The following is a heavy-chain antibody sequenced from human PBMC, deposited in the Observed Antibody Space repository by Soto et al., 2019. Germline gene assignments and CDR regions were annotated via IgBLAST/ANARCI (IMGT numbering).Heavy chain of an antibody. V-gene: IGHV3-23*01. CDR2: ISGSGGST. J-gene: IGHJ5*02. CDR1: GFPFGSYA. CDR3: AKDLFPWLRSNWFDP. D-gene: IGHD5-12*01. Sequence: EVQLLESGGGLVQPGGSLKLSCAASGFPFGSYARSWVRQAQGKGREWVSAISGSGGSTYYADSVKGRFTISRDNSKNTLYLQMNSLRAEDTAVYYCAKDLFPWLRSNWFDPWGQGTLVTVSS.